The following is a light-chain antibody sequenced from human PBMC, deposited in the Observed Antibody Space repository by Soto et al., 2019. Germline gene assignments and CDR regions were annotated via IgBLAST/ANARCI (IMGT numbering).Light chain of an antibody. CDR1: QSVSSY. Sequence: EIVLTQSPGTLSLSPGERATLSCRASQSVSSYLAWYQQKPGQAPRLLFYGASSRATGIPDRFSGSGSGTDFTLTISRLEPVYFAVYYCQQYGSSPITFGQGTPLEIK. V-gene: IGKV3-20*01. CDR3: QQYGSSPIT. CDR2: GAS. J-gene: IGKJ5*01.